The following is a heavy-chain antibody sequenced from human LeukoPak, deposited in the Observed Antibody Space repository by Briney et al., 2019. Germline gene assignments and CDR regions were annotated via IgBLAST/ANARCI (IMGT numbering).Heavy chain of an antibody. J-gene: IGHJ6*02. Sequence: ASVTVSCKASGYTFTSYGISWVRQAPGQGLEWMGWISAYNGNTNYAQKLQGRVTMTTDTSTSTAYMELRSLRSDDTAVYYCARKGYDILTGYYSPTVWYYGMDVWGQGTTVTVSS. CDR1: GYTFTSYG. CDR2: ISAYNGNT. CDR3: ARKGYDILTGYYSPTVWYYGMDV. D-gene: IGHD3-9*01. V-gene: IGHV1-18*01.